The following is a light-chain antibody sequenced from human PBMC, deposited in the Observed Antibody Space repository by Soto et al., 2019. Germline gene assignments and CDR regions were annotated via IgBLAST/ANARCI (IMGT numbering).Light chain of an antibody. V-gene: IGLV1-47*01. CDR1: SSNIGENY. J-gene: IGLJ2*01. CDR2: MNN. CDR3: AAWDDSLSGPV. Sequence: QLVLTQPPSVSEAPRQRVTISCSGSSSNIGENYVYWLQQFPGSAPKLLIYMNNQRPSGVPDRFSGSKSGTSASLAISGLRSEDEADYFCAAWDDSLSGPVFGGGTKLTVL.